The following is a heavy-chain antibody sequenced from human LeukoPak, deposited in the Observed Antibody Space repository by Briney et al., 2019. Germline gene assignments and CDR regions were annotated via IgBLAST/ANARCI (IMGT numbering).Heavy chain of an antibody. CDR1: GLTVSNNY. CDR3: ARDRAPPTSWYFDY. CDR2: IYSGGTT. V-gene: IGHV3-66*01. D-gene: IGHD2-2*01. Sequence: GGSLRLSCAVSGLTVSNNYMSWVRQAPGKGLEWVSVIYSGGTTYYADSVKGRFTISRDNSKNTLYLHMNSLRAEDTAVYYCARDRAPPTSWYFDYWGQGTLVAVSS. J-gene: IGHJ4*02.